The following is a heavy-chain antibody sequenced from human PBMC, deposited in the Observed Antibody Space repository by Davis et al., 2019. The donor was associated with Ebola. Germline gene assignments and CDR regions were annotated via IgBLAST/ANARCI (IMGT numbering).Heavy chain of an antibody. D-gene: IGHD3-3*01. V-gene: IGHV1-18*04. CDR1: GYMFTNYG. J-gene: IGHJ3*02. CDR3: ARDLVRVPYYDFWSGYYLNDAFDI. Sequence: ASVKVSCKASGYMFTNYGISWVRQAPGQGLEWMGWISGYNGNTDYAQTVQGRVTMTRDTSTSTVYMELSSLRSEDTAVYYCARDLVRVPYYDFWSGYYLNDAFDIWGQGTMVTVSS. CDR2: ISGYNGNT.